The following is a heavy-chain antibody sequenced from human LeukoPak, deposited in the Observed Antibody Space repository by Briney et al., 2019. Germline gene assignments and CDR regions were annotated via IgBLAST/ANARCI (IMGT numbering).Heavy chain of an antibody. V-gene: IGHV3-23*01. CDR1: GFTFSSYA. D-gene: IGHD4-23*01. Sequence: GGSLRLSCAASGFTFSSYAMSWVRQAPGKGLEWISAISGSGGSTYYADSVKGRFTISRDNSKNTLYLQMNSLRAEDTAVYYCAKDLSPVGAFDIWGQGTMVTVSS. CDR3: AKDLSPVGAFDI. CDR2: ISGSGGST. J-gene: IGHJ3*02.